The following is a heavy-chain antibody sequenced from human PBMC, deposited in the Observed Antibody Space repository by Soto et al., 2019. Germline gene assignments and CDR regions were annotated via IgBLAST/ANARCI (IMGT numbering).Heavy chain of an antibody. CDR2: INPNSGGT. Sequence: ASVKVSCKASGYTFTGYYMHWVRQAPGQGLEWMGWINPNSGGTNYAQKFQGRVTMTRDTSISTAYMELSRLRSDDTAVYYCASWLIGLTPYYYYGMGVWGQGTTVTGAS. CDR3: ASWLIGLTPYYYYGMGV. J-gene: IGHJ6*02. CDR1: GYTFTGYY. D-gene: IGHD3-9*01. V-gene: IGHV1-2*02.